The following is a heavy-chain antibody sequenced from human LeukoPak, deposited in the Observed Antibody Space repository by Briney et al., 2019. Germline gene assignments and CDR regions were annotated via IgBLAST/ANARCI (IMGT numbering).Heavy chain of an antibody. Sequence: AGGSLRLSCAASGFTFSSYDMHWVRQATGKGLEWVSGXXTTGDTYYPGSVKGRFTISRENAKNSLYLQMNSLRAGDTAVYYCARGLYYYDSSGYYGDTFDIWGQGTMVTVSS. CDR1: GFTFSSYD. J-gene: IGHJ3*02. CDR3: ARGLYYYDSSGYYGDTFDI. V-gene: IGHV3-13*04. CDR2: XXTTGDT. D-gene: IGHD3-22*01.